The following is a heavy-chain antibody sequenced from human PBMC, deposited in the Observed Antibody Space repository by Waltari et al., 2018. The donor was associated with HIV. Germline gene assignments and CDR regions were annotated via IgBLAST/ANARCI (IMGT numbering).Heavy chain of an antibody. CDR3: ARLLRGFSYGGAFDL. V-gene: IGHV1-8*01. CDR1: GYTFTSHD. D-gene: IGHD5-18*01. J-gene: IGHJ3*01. CDR2: MNPNSGNT. Sequence: AQLVQSGAEVKKPGASVKVSCKASGYTFTSHDLNWVRQATGQGLEWMGWMNPNSGNTGYAQMFQGRVTMTRNTSINTAYMELSSLKSEDTAVYYCARLLRGFSYGGAFDLWGQGTVVIVSS.